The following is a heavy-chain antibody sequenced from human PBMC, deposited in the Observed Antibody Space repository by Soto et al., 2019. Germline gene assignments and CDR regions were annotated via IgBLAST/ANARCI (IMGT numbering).Heavy chain of an antibody. CDR2: ISYDGSNK. D-gene: IGHD3-16*01. Sequence: GGSLRLSCAASGFTFSSYAMHWVRQAPGKGLEWVAVISYDGSNKYYADSVKGRFTISRDNSKNTLYLQMNSLRAEDAAVYYCARPGDTAASFFFDYCGQGTLVTVSS. CDR1: GFTFSSYA. CDR3: ARPGDTAASFFFDY. V-gene: IGHV3-30-3*01. J-gene: IGHJ4*02.